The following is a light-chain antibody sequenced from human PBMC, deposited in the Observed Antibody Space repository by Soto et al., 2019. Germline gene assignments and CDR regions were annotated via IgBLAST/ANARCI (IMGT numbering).Light chain of an antibody. Sequence: QSALTQPPSASGSPGQSVTISCTGTSSDVGGYNYVSWYQQHPGKAPKLMIYDVSKRPSGVPDRFSGSKSGTSASLTVTGLQAEDEADYYCKSFASSMNVLIFGGGTKLTVL. CDR1: SSDVGGYNY. J-gene: IGLJ2*01. CDR2: DVS. V-gene: IGLV2-8*01. CDR3: KSFASSMNVLI.